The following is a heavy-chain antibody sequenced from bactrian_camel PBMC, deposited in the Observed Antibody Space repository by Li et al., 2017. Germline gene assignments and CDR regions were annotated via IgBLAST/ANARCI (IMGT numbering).Heavy chain of an antibody. CDR1: GFTLDDAG. Sequence: HVQLVESGGGSVQAGETLRLSCTFSGFTLDDAGIGWYRRVPGNDCELIASISSDGSTYYLGSVEGRFTISLGNVKNTVNLQMNNLKPEDTSVYYCSQSPNFGLACRGQGTQVTVS. CDR2: ISSDGST. V-gene: IGHV3S63*01. CDR3: SQSPNFGLAC. J-gene: IGHJ4*01. D-gene: IGHD5*01.